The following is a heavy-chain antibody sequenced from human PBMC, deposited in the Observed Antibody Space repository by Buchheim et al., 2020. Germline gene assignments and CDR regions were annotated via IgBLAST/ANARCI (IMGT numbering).Heavy chain of an antibody. D-gene: IGHD2-15*01. CDR2: IYYSGST. CDR3: ARGYCGGGTCYFYSGWFDS. V-gene: IGHV4-39*01. CDR1: DGSISRSSHY. J-gene: IGHJ5*01. Sequence: QLQLQESGPGLVKPSETLSLTCSVSDGSISRSSHYWGWIRQPPGKGLEWIGTIYYSGSTYYNTSLKSRVTISVDTSTSPFSLRLTSMTAADTAIYYCARGYCGGGTCYFYSGWFDSWGQGTL.